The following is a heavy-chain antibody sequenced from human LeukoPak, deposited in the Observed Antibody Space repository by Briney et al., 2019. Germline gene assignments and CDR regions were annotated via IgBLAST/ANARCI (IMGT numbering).Heavy chain of an antibody. CDR1: GFTFSSYG. V-gene: IGHV3-33*01. Sequence: PGRSLRLSCAASGFTFSSYGMHWVRQAPGKGLEWVAVIWYDGDNKYYADSVKGGFTISRDNSKNTLYVQMNSLRAEDTAVYYCARDARIQHYYFDYWGQGTLVTVSS. D-gene: IGHD5-18*01. J-gene: IGHJ4*02. CDR3: ARDARIQHYYFDY. CDR2: IWYDGDNK.